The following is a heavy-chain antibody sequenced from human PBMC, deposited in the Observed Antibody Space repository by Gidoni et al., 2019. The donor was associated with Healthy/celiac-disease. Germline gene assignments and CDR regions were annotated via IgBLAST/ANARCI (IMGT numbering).Heavy chain of an antibody. Sequence: EVRLVESGGGVVQPGRSMRLSCAAAGFTFDDYAMHWVRPAPGKGVEWVSGISWNSGSIGYADSVKGRFTISRDNAKNSLYLQMNSLRAEDTALYYCAKDIAGGIAAAGNFGFYPWGQGTLVTVSS. CDR3: AKDIAGGIAAAGNFGFYP. CDR2: ISWNSGSI. CDR1: GFTFDDYA. D-gene: IGHD6-13*01. J-gene: IGHJ5*02. V-gene: IGHV3-9*01.